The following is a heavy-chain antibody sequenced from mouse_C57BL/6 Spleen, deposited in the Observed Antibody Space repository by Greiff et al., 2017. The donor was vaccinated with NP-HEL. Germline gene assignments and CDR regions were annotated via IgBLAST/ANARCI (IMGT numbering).Heavy chain of an antibody. CDR3: ARAASAYYAMDY. Sequence: QVTLKESGPGILQPSQTLSLTCSFSGFSLSTFGMGVGWIRQPSGKGLEWLAHIWWDDDKYYNPALKSRLTISNDTSKNQVFLKIANVYTADTATYYCARAASAYYAMDYWGQGTSVTVSS. CDR1: GFSLSTFGMG. V-gene: IGHV8-8*01. J-gene: IGHJ4*01. D-gene: IGHD6-1*01. CDR2: IWWDDDK.